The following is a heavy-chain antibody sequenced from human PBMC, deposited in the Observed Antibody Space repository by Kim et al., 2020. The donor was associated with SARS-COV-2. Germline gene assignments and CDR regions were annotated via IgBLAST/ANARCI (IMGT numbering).Heavy chain of an antibody. CDR2: VSASGANT. V-gene: IGHV3-23*01. Sequence: GGSLRLSCAASGFIFRNHAMSWVRQAPGKGLEWVSGVSASGANTYYADSVKGRFTVSRDNSKNTLHLQMSSLRAEDTAIYYCAKHHRYSGYDCFDYWGQGTLVSVSS. CDR3: AKHHRYSGYDCFDY. D-gene: IGHD5-12*01. CDR1: GFIFRNHA. J-gene: IGHJ4*02.